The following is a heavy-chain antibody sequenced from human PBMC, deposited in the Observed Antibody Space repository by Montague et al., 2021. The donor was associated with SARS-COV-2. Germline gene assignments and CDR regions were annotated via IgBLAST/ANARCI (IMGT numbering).Heavy chain of an antibody. CDR1: GVSFSNYY. J-gene: IGHJ3*02. Sequence: SETLSLTCTISGVSFSNYYWSWIRQPPGKGLEWIGEVYQSGTTIYNPSLKSRVTISVDASKNQFSLRLNSVTAADTAVYYCARGLHPVVLPGSGPGGRAFDIWGQGTMVTVSS. CDR2: VYQSGTT. V-gene: IGHV4-34*01. D-gene: IGHD2-15*01. CDR3: ARGLHPVVLPGSGPGGRAFDI.